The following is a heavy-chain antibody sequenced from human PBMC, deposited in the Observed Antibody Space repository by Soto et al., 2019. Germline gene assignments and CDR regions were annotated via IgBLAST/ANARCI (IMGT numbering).Heavy chain of an antibody. J-gene: IGHJ3*02. V-gene: IGHV3-48*01. CDR1: GFTFSSYS. D-gene: IGHD6-13*01. CDR3: ASGTSEDTFDI. Sequence: EVPLVESGGGLVQPGGSLRLSCAASGFTFSSYSMNWVRQAPGKGLEWVSYISSSSGTIYYGDSVKGRFTISRDNPKHSLYLQMNSLRAEDTAVYYCASGTSEDTFDIWGQGTMVTVSS. CDR2: ISSSSGTI.